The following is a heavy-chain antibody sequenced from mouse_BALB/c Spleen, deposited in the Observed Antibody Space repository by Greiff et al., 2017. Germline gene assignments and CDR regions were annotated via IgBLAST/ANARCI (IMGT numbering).Heavy chain of an antibody. CDR3: ARDRYDKGYYAMDY. Sequence: VKLQESGPGLVAPSQSLSITCTVSGFSLTSYGVHWVRQPPGKGLEWLGVIWAGGSTNYNSALMSRLSISKDNSKSQVFLKMNSLQTDDTAMYYCARDRYDKGYYAMDYWGQGTSVTVSS. CDR1: GFSLTSYG. V-gene: IGHV2-9*02. D-gene: IGHD2-14*01. CDR2: IWAGGST. J-gene: IGHJ4*01.